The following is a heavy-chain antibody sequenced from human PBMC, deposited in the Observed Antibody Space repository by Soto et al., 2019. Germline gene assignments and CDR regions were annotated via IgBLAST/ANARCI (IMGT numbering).Heavy chain of an antibody. CDR1: GYTFTSYA. Sequence: ASVKVSCKASGYTFTSYAMHWVRQAPGQRLEWMGWINAGNGNTKYSQKFQGRVTITRDTSASTAYMELRRLRSDDTAVDYCARELTPIIDSIGWINWFDPWGQGTLVTVSS. J-gene: IGHJ5*02. V-gene: IGHV1-3*01. CDR2: INAGNGNT. D-gene: IGHD6-19*01. CDR3: ARELTPIIDSIGWINWFDP.